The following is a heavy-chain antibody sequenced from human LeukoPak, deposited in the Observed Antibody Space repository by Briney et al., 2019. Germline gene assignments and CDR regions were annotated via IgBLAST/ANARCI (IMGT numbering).Heavy chain of an antibody. CDR1: GGSIRTGNYY. CDR2: INHSGST. CDR3: ARVSITGATFW. D-gene: IGHD1-7*01. V-gene: IGHV4-39*07. J-gene: IGHJ4*02. Sequence: SQTLSLTCTVSGGSIRTGNYYWTWIRQPPGKGLEWIGEINHSGSTNYNPSLKSRVTISVDTSKNQFSLKLSSVTAADTAVYYCARVSITGATFWWGQGTLVTVSS.